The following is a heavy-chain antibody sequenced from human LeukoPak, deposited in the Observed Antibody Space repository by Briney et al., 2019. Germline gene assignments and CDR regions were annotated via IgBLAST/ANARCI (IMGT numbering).Heavy chain of an antibody. Sequence: SETLSLTCTVSGYSINSGYYWGWIRQSPGKGLEWIGSFYHGGSTYYNPSLKSRVTISVDTSKNQFSLKLSSVTAADTAVYYCTKKDSFIALWGQGTLVTVSS. CDR3: TKKDSFIAL. CDR2: FYHGGST. D-gene: IGHD2/OR15-2a*01. V-gene: IGHV4-38-2*02. J-gene: IGHJ4*02. CDR1: GYSINSGYY.